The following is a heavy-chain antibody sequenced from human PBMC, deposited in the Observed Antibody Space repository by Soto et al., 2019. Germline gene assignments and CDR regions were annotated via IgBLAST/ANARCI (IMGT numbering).Heavy chain of an antibody. CDR2: IYWDDDK. D-gene: IGHD6-19*01. CDR1: GFSLSSTRMA. V-gene: IGHV2-5*02. Sequence: QITLKESGPTLVKPTQTLTLTCTFSGFSLSSTRMAVGWIRQPPGKALEWLALIYWDDDKRYSPFLKSRLTITNDTSKNQVVLTMSSMAPVDTARYYCAHIVVAGLGYHFDYWGQGTLVTVSS. CDR3: AHIVVAGLGYHFDY. J-gene: IGHJ4*02.